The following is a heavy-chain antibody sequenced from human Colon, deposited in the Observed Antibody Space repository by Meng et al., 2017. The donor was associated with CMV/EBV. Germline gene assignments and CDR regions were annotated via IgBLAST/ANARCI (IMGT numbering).Heavy chain of an antibody. Sequence: GESLKISCAASGFTFSSYAMSWVRQAPGKGLEWVSSISSSSSYIYYADSVKGRFTISRDNAKNSLYLQMNSLRAEDTAVYYCLRITMVRGDDYWGQGTLVTVSS. CDR2: ISSSSSYI. D-gene: IGHD3-10*01. CDR3: LRITMVRGDDY. CDR1: GFTFSSYA. V-gene: IGHV3-21*01. J-gene: IGHJ4*02.